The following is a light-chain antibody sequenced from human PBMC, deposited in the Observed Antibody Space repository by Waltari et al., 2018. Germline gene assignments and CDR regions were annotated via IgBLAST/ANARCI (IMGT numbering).Light chain of an antibody. CDR3: QQNSNWLQLT. J-gene: IGKJ4*01. CDR1: QSVSSS. Sequence: EIVMTQSPATLSLSPGERATLSCRASQSVSSSLAWYQQKPGQAPRLLIYGASSSATGIPDRFSGSRSGTEFTLTISSLEPEDVAVYYCQQNSNWLQLTFGGGTKVEIK. V-gene: IGKV3D-15*01. CDR2: GAS.